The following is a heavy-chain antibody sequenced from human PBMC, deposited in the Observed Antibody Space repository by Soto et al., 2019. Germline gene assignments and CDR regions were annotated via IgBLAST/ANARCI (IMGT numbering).Heavy chain of an antibody. V-gene: IGHV3-21*06. J-gene: IGHJ4*02. CDR3: ARDDGWLTLDY. Sequence: EVQLVESGGGPVKPGGSLRLSCAASGFAFNTYSMNWVRQAPGEGLEWVAFITRSSSYIYYADSVRSRFTLSRDNAKNSLYLQMNSLRAEDTAIYYCARDDGWLTLDYWGQGTLVTVSS. CDR1: GFAFNTYS. D-gene: IGHD6-19*01. CDR2: ITRSSSYI.